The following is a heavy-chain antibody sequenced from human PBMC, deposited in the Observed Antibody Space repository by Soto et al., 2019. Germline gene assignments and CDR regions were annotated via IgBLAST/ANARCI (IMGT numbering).Heavy chain of an antibody. CDR2: MNPNNGNT. J-gene: IGHJ1*01. CDR1: GYTFTSYD. CDR3: ARSPRNYYALGSYSYFRH. D-gene: IGHD3-10*01. Sequence: ASVKVSCKASGYTFTSYDSSWVRQATGQGLEWMGWMNPNNGNTDYAPKFQGRVTMTTNTSIGTAYMELSSLRSEDTAVYYCARSPRNYYALGSYSYFRHWGQGTLVTV. V-gene: IGHV1-8*01.